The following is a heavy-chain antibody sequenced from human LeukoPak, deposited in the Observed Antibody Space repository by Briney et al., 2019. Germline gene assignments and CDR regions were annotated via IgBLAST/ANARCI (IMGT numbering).Heavy chain of an antibody. CDR2: ISYDGSDK. CDR3: ASLRSGSGTFYNDY. D-gene: IGHD3-10*01. CDR1: GXTFRNYG. Sequence: PGGSLRLSCAASGXTFRNYGVQWVRQTPGKGLEWVALISYDGSDKYYADSVKGRFSISRDNSKNTLYLQMNSLRAEDTAVYYCASLRSGSGTFYNDYWGQGTLVTVSS. J-gene: IGHJ4*02. V-gene: IGHV3-30*03.